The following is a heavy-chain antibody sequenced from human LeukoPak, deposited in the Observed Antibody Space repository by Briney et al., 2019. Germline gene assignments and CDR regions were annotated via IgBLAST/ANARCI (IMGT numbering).Heavy chain of an antibody. CDR3: ARDTYYYDSSGYYVGRGIDY. CDR2: ISYDGSNK. D-gene: IGHD3-22*01. CDR1: GFTFSSYA. J-gene: IGHJ4*02. V-gene: IGHV3-30*04. Sequence: PGGSLRLSCEASGFTFSSYAMHWVRQAPGQGLEWVAVISYDGSNKYYADSVKGRFTISRDNSKNTLYLQMNSLRADDTAVYYCARDTYYYDSSGYYVGRGIDYWGQGTMVTVPS.